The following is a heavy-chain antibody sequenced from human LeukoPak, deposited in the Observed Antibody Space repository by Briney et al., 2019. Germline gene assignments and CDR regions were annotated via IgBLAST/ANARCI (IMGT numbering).Heavy chain of an antibody. D-gene: IGHD2-2*01. Sequence: PGGSLRLSCAASGFTFSSYGMHWVRQAPGKGLEWVAVIWYDGSNKYYADSVKGRFTISRDNSKNTLYLQMNSLRAEDTAVYYCARDPLPASPAASWFDPWGQGTLVTVSS. CDR2: IWYDGSNK. CDR1: GFTFSSYG. J-gene: IGHJ5*02. V-gene: IGHV3-33*01. CDR3: ARDPLPASPAASWFDP.